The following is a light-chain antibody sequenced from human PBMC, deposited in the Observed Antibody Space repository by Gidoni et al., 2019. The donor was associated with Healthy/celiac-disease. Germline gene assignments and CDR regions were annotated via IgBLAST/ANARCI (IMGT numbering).Light chain of an antibody. CDR3: SSYAGSNKV. CDR2: EVS. V-gene: IGLV2-8*01. J-gene: IGLJ2*01. CDR1: SSDVGGYNY. Sequence: QSALTQPPSASGPPGQSVTISCTGPSSDVGGYNYVSWYQQHPGKAHKLMIYEVSKRPSGVPDRFSGSKSGNTASLTVSGLQAEDEADYYCSSYAGSNKVFGGGTKLTVL.